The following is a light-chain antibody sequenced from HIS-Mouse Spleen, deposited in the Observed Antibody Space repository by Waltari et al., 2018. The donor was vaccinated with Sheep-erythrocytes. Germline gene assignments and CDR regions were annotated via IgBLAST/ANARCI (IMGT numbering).Light chain of an antibody. CDR1: NIGSQS. CDR3: QVWDSSSDLVV. V-gene: IGLV3-21*03. J-gene: IGLJ2*01. Sequence: SYVLTQPPSVSVAPGKTARITCGGNNIGSQSVHWYQQKPGQAPVLVVYDDSDRPSGIPERFSGSNSGNTATLTISRVEAGDEADYYCQVWDSSSDLVVFGGGTKLTVL. CDR2: DDS.